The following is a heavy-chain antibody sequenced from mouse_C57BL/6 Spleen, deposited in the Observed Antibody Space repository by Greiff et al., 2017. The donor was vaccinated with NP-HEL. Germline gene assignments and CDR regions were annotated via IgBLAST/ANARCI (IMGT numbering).Heavy chain of an antibody. J-gene: IGHJ3*02. CDR2: IYPRDGST. CDR3: ARRVYYDYDGDSCGY. Sequence: QVQLQQSGPELVKPGASVKLSCKASGYTFTSYAINWVKQRPGQGLEWIGWIYPRDGSTKYNEKFKGKATLTVDTSSSTAYMELHSLTSEDSAVYFCARRVYYDYDGDSCGYWGQGTLVTVSA. V-gene: IGHV1-85*01. CDR1: GYTFTSYA. D-gene: IGHD2-4*01.